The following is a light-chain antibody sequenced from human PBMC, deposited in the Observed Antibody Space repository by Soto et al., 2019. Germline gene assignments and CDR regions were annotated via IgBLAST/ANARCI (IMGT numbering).Light chain of an antibody. CDR3: QHRINWPLT. CDR2: DAS. J-gene: IGKJ4*01. Sequence: EIVLTQSPATLSLSPGERATLSCRASQSISSYLAWYQQKPGQAPRLLVYDASNRATGIPAGFSGSGSGTDFALTISSLEPEDFAVYYCQHRINWPLTFGGGTKVEIK. CDR1: QSISSY. V-gene: IGKV3-11*01.